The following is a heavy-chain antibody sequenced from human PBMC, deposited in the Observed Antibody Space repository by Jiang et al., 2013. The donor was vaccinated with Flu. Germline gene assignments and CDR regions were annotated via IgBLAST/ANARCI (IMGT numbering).Heavy chain of an antibody. J-gene: IGHJ4*02. CDR1: GFTFSSYA. D-gene: IGHD1-26*01. V-gene: IGHV3-64*01. CDR2: ISSNGGST. CDR3: ARGRGRYSGSYHFDY. Sequence: AASGFTFSSYAMHWVRQAPGKGLEYVSAISSNGGSTYYANSVKGRFTISRDNSKNTLYLQMGSLRAEDMAVYYCARGRGRYSGSYHFDYWGQGTLVTVSS.